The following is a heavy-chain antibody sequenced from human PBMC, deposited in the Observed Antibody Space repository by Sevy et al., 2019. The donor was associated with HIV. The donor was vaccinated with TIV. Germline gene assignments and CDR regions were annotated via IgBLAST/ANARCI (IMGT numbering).Heavy chain of an antibody. CDR2: INQDGSVK. Sequence: WGSLRLSCVASGFSLNNYWMNWVRQAPGKGLELGPNINQDGSVKYYVDSVRGRFTISRDNARNLVFLQMSSLRVDDSALYYCVKAIAKDGSFWGQGTLVTVSS. V-gene: IGHV3-7*01. CDR1: GFSLNNYW. J-gene: IGHJ4*02. D-gene: IGHD6-13*01. CDR3: VKAIAKDGSF.